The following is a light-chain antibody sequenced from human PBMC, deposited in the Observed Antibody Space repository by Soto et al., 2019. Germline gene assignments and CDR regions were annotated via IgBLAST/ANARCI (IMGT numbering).Light chain of an antibody. J-gene: IGLJ1*01. CDR1: SNDVGGYDY. V-gene: IGLV2-14*03. Sequence: QSALTQPASVSGSPGQSITISCSGTSNDVGGYDYVSWYQQHPGKAPKLIIYDVSIRPSGVPDRFSGSKSGITASLTISGLQAEDEADYYCCSYVGSDSSFVFGSGTKLTVL. CDR2: DVS. CDR3: CSYVGSDSSFV.